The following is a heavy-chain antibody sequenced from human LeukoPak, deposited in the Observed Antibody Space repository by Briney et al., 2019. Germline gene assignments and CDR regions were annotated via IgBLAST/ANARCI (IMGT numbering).Heavy chain of an antibody. CDR3: ARGKSIRSFLDDY. CDR1: GYTFTGYY. CDR2: ISAYNGNT. Sequence: GASVKVSCKASGYTFTGYYMHWVRQAPGQGLEWMGWISAYNGNTNYAQKLQGRVTMTTDTSTSTAYMELRSLRSDDTAVYYCARGKSIRSFLDDYWGQGTLVTVSS. J-gene: IGHJ4*02. D-gene: IGHD2-21*01. V-gene: IGHV1-18*04.